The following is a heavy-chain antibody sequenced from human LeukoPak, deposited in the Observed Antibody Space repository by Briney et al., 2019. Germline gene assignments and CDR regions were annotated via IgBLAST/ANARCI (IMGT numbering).Heavy chain of an antibody. CDR3: ARDQIVGATNYFDY. CDR1: GGSISSYY. V-gene: IGHV4-59*01. D-gene: IGHD1-26*01. J-gene: IGHJ4*02. CDR2: IYYSGST. Sequence: SETLSLTCTVSGGSISSYYWSWIRQPPGKGLEWIGYIYYSGSTNYNPSLKSRVTISVDTSKNQFSLKLSSVTAADTAVYYCARDQIVGATNYFDYWGQGTPVTVSS.